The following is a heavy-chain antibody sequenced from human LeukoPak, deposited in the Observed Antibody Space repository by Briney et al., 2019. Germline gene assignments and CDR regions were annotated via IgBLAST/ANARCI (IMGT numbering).Heavy chain of an antibody. J-gene: IGHJ4*02. V-gene: IGHV3-23*01. Sequence: GGSLRLSCAASGFTFSNYAMNWVRQAPGKGLDWVSGISGSASSTYYADSMKGRFTIARDNSKNTLYLQVNSLRAEDTAVYYCAKNYGDYEDVFDYWGQGTLVTVSS. CDR2: ISGSASST. CDR3: AKNYGDYEDVFDY. CDR1: GFTFSNYA. D-gene: IGHD4-17*01.